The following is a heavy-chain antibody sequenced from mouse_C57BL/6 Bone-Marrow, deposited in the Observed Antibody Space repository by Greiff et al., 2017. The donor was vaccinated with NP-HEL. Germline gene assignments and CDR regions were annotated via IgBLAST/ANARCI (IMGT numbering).Heavy chain of an antibody. CDR1: GFTFSSYA. CDR2: ISDGGSYT. J-gene: IGHJ4*01. Sequence: EVMLVESGGGLVKPGGSLKLSCAASGFTFSSYAMSWVRQTPEKRLEWVATISDGGSYTYYPDNVKGRFTISRDNAKNNLYLQMSHLKSEDTAMYYCARGNYYGSSYVRLYYAMDYWGQGTSVTVSS. V-gene: IGHV5-4*03. CDR3: ARGNYYGSSYVRLYYAMDY. D-gene: IGHD1-1*01.